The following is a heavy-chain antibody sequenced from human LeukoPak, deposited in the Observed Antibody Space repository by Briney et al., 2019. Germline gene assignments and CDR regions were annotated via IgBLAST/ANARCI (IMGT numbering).Heavy chain of an antibody. Sequence: ASVKVSCKASGYTFSNYDINWVRQAPGQGLEWMGWMNPNSGRRVYAQKFQGRVTMTRNSSINTAYMELTSLRSDDTAVYYCARGLRSDYWGQGTQVTVSS. J-gene: IGHJ4*02. D-gene: IGHD3-16*02. V-gene: IGHV1-8*01. CDR1: GYTFSNYD. CDR2: MNPNSGRR. CDR3: ARGLRSDY.